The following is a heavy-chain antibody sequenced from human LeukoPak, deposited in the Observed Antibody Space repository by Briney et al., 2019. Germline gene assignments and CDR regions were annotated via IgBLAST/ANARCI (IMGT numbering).Heavy chain of an antibody. CDR2: IYYSGST. CDR3: ARAGYYDFWSGPDAFDI. Sequence: SETLSLTCTVSGGSISSSSYYWGWIRQPPGKGLEWIGSIYYSGSTYYNPSLKSRVTISVDTSKNQFSLKLSSVTAADTAVYYCARAGYYDFWSGPDAFDIWGQGTMVTVSS. V-gene: IGHV4-39*07. D-gene: IGHD3-3*01. CDR1: GGSISSSSYY. J-gene: IGHJ3*02.